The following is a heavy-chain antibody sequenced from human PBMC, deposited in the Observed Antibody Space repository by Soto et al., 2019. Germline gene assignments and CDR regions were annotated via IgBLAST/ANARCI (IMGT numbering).Heavy chain of an antibody. J-gene: IGHJ4*02. CDR3: GKERRGRGLSVCDF. D-gene: IGHD3-16*01. CDR1: GFIFRDYA. Sequence: VQLLESGGGLVQPGGSLRLSCAASGFIFRDYAMNWVRQAPGKGLEWVSDISGSGDSARYADSVKGRFTISRDNSREPVVSDMNNLRGGETAVYFFGKERRGRGLSVCDFWGQGDLVTVSS. V-gene: IGHV3-23*01. CDR2: ISGSGDSA.